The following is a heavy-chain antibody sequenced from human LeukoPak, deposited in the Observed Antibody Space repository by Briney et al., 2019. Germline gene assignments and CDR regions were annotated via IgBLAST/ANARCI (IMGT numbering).Heavy chain of an antibody. D-gene: IGHD6-13*01. V-gene: IGHV3-23*01. CDR2: ISGSGGST. CDR1: VFNFSSYA. Sequence: PGGSVRLSCAACVFNFSSYAITWVRQAPGKGLEWVSAISGSGGSTFYADSVKGRFTISRDNSKNTRYLQMSSLRAEDTAVYYCAKDIAGARRRDDAFDICGQGTMVTVSS. CDR3: AKDIAGARRRDDAFDI. J-gene: IGHJ3*02.